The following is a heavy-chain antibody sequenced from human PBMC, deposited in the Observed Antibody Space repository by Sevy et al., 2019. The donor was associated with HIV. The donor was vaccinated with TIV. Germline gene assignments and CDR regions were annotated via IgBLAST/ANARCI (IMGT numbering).Heavy chain of an antibody. J-gene: IGHJ4*02. CDR3: ARDDILTGYYLDY. CDR2: ISSSSSTI. D-gene: IGHD3-9*01. V-gene: IGHV3-48*02. CDR1: GFTFSSYS. Sequence: GGFLRLSCAASGFTFSSYSMNWVRQAPGKGLERVSYISSSSSTIYYAYSVKGRFTISRDNAKNSLYLQMNSLRDEDTAVYYRARDDILTGYYLDYWGQGTLVTVSS.